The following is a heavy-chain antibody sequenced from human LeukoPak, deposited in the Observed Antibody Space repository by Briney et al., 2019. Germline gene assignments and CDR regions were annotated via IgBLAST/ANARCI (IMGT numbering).Heavy chain of an antibody. V-gene: IGHV3-23*01. CDR2: ISGSGDTT. Sequence: GGSLRLSCAASGFTFSAFWMHWVRQAPGKGLEWVSPISGSGDTTYYADSVKGRFTISRDNSKNTLYLQMNSLRAEDTAVYYCAKVRQWLVGHHFDYWGQGTLVTVSS. D-gene: IGHD6-19*01. CDR3: AKVRQWLVGHHFDY. J-gene: IGHJ4*02. CDR1: GFTFSAFW.